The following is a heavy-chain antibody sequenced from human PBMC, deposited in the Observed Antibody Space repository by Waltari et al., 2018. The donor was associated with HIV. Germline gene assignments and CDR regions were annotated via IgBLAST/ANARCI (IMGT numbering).Heavy chain of an antibody. Sequence: QVHLVQSGAEVKEPGAPVKVSSKASGYTLARYGIRWVRQAPGQGLELMGWISAFDSNTRYAHKFQDRVTMTADTSTSTAYMELGSLRSDDTAVYYCARDLGVRSGYDLGYWGQGTLVTVSS. V-gene: IGHV1-18*04. CDR2: ISAFDSNT. CDR1: GYTLARYG. J-gene: IGHJ4*02. CDR3: ARDLGVRSGYDLGY. D-gene: IGHD5-12*01.